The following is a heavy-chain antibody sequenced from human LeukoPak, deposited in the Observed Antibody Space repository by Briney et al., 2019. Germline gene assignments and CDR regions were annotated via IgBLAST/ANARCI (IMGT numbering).Heavy chain of an antibody. D-gene: IGHD2-8*01. Sequence: SETLSLTCTVSGYSISSGYYWGWIRQPPGKGLEWIGEINHSGSTNYNPSLKSRVTISVDTSKNQFSLKLSSVTAADTAVYYCARAGGDGVAAQVGWGQGTLVTVSS. CDR3: ARAGGDGVAAQVG. J-gene: IGHJ4*02. CDR2: INHSGST. V-gene: IGHV4-38-2*02. CDR1: GYSISSGYY.